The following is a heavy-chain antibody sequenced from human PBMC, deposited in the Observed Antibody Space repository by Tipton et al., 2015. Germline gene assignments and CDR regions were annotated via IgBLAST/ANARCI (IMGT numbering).Heavy chain of an antibody. V-gene: IGHV3-11*06. J-gene: IGHJ4*02. Sequence: GSLRLSCAASGFTFSDYYMSWIRQAPGKGLEWVSYISSSSTYTNYADSVKGRFNISRDNAKNSLYLQMNSLRAEDTAVYYCARGGWGLFDYWGQGTLVTVSS. D-gene: IGHD1-26*01. CDR3: ARGGWGLFDY. CDR2: ISSSSTYT. CDR1: GFTFSDYY.